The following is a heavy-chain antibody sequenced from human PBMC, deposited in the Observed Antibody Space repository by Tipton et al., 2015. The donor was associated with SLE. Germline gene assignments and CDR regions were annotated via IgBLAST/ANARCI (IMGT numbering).Heavy chain of an antibody. CDR1: AFSITSYW. V-gene: IGHV3-7*01. Sequence: SLRLSCSASAFSITSYWMTWVRQAPGKGLEWLANIKEDGSDKNYVDSVKGRLTVSRDNAKNALYLQMSSLTAEDTAMYFCARRAVTNNWYFDLWGRGTLVTVSS. CDR3: ARRAVTNNWYFDL. J-gene: IGHJ2*01. CDR2: IKEDGSDK. D-gene: IGHD4-17*01.